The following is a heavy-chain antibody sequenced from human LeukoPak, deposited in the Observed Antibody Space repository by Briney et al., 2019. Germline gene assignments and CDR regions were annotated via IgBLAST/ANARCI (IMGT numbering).Heavy chain of an antibody. D-gene: IGHD3-9*01. Sequence: PSETLSLTCTVSGGSVSSGSYYWSWIRQPPGKGLEWIGYIYYSGGTNYNPSLKSRVTISVDTSKNQFSLKLSSVTAADTAVYYCARLPYYDILTGYIDYWGQGTLVTVSS. CDR3: ARLPYYDILTGYIDY. V-gene: IGHV4-61*01. J-gene: IGHJ4*02. CDR1: GGSVSSGSYY. CDR2: IYYSGGT.